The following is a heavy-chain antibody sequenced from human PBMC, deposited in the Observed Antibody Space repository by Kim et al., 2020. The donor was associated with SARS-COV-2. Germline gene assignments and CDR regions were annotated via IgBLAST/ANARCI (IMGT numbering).Heavy chain of an antibody. CDR3: ARARITMIVVVNAFAI. Sequence: SETLSLTCTVSGGSISSGGYYWSWIRQHPGKGLEWIGYIYYRGSTYYNPSLKSRVTISVDTSNNQFSLKLRSVTAAVTAVYYCARARITMIVVVNAFAIWGQETMVTVSS. CDR2: IYYRGST. J-gene: IGHJ3*02. D-gene: IGHD3-22*01. CDR1: GGSISSGGYY. V-gene: IGHV4-31*03.